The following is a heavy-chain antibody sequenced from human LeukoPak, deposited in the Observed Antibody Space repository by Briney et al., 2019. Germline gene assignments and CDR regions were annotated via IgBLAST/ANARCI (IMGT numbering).Heavy chain of an antibody. D-gene: IGHD1-20*01. J-gene: IGHJ4*02. Sequence: GGSLRLSCAASGFAFSSYAMSWVRQAPGKGLEWVSAISGSGGSTYYADSVKGRFTISRDNSKNTLYLQMNSLKTEDTAVYHCVTGNRFDFWGQGTLVTVSS. CDR1: GFAFSSYA. V-gene: IGHV3-23*01. CDR3: VTGNRFDF. CDR2: ISGSGGST.